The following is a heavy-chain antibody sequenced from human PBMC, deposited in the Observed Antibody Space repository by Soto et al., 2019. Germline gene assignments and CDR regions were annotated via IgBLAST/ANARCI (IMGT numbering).Heavy chain of an antibody. CDR3: AKSPFRIAAAMIAEYFQH. CDR2: ISYDGSNK. Sequence: GGSLRLSCAASGFTFSSYGMHWVRQAPGKGLEWVAVISYDGSNKYYADSVKGRFTISRDNSKNTLYLQMNSLRAEDTAVYYCAKSPFRIAAAMIAEYFQHWGQGTLVTVSS. J-gene: IGHJ1*01. D-gene: IGHD6-13*01. V-gene: IGHV3-30*18. CDR1: GFTFSSYG.